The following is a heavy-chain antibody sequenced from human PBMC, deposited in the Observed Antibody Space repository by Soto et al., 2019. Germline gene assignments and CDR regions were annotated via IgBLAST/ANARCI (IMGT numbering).Heavy chain of an antibody. CDR3: ARGVVRRVIIQYTSFFDY. J-gene: IGHJ4*02. CDR2: VYYSGTT. D-gene: IGHD3-10*01. CDR1: GGSVSNKTYY. Sequence: SETLSLTCSVSGGSVSNKTYYWSWIRQPPGKRLEWIGYVYYSGTTNYNPSLKSRVTISVDLYKNQFSLRLRSVTAADTAVYYCARGVVRRVIIQYTSFFDYWALGTSVTVSS. V-gene: IGHV4-61*01.